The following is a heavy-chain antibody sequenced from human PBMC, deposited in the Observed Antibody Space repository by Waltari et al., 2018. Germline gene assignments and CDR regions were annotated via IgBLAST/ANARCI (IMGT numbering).Heavy chain of an antibody. CDR3: ARDRGRGLYLDS. D-gene: IGHD2-15*01. CDR1: GDSMRDSFW. V-gene: IGHV4-4*02. J-gene: IGHJ4*02. Sequence: QLQLQESGPRLVKPSGTLSLPCAVSGDSMRDSFWWSWVRQPPGKGLEWIGQVRGSGKTNYNPSFASRVTISLDTSSNQISLRLTSAAAADTAVYYCARDRGRGLYLDSWGQGTLIAVSP. CDR2: VRGSGKT.